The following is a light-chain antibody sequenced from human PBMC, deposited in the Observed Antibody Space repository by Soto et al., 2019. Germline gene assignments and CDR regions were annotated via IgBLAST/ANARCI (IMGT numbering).Light chain of an antibody. V-gene: IGKV3-20*01. CDR1: QSVSSSY. CDR2: GAS. J-gene: IGKJ2*01. CDR3: QQYGSSPMYT. Sequence: EIVLTQSPGTLSLSPGERATLSCRASQSVSSSYLAWYQQKPGQAPRLLIYGASTRAIGIPDRFSGSGSGTDLTLTISRLEPEDFAVYYCQQYGSSPMYTFGQGTKLEIK.